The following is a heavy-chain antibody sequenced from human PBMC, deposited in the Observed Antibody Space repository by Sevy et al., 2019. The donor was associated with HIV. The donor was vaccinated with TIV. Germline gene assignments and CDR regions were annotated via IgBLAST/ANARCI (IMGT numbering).Heavy chain of an antibody. D-gene: IGHD6-25*01. CDR1: GFTFSSYG. Sequence: GGSLRLSCAASGFTFSSYGMHWVRQAPGRGLEWVAFVRYSGSDKYYADSVKGRSTISRDYSKNTLYLEMNSLRAEDTAFYYCAKDQRGYLDYWRQGTLVTVSS. J-gene: IGHJ4*02. CDR3: AKDQRGYLDY. V-gene: IGHV3-30*02. CDR2: VRYSGSDK.